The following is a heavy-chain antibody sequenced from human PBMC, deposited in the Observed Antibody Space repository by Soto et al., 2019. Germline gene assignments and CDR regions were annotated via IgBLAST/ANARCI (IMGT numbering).Heavy chain of an antibody. Sequence: EVQLVESGGGLVKPGGSLRLSCAASGFTFSSYNMNWVRQAPGKGLEWVSSISSTSSYIYYTDSVKGRFTISRDNAKNSLYLQMNSLRAEDTAVYYCARMGAGHCVSTVCYPSPTMGYGMDVWGRGTTVTVSS. D-gene: IGHD2-2*01. CDR2: ISSTSSYI. CDR3: ARMGAGHCVSTVCYPSPTMGYGMDV. J-gene: IGHJ6*02. V-gene: IGHV3-21*01. CDR1: GFTFSSYN.